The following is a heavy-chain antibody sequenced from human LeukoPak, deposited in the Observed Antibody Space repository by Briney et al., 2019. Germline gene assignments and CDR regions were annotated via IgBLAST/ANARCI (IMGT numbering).Heavy chain of an antibody. CDR2: ISISGRTI. CDR3: ASIQGDIFTGSNWFDP. V-gene: IGHV3-48*03. Sequence: GGSLRLSFAASGFTFISYGMHWVRQAAGKWLEWVSSISISGRTIYYPDSVKGRFTISRDNAKTSLYLHMLSLSAEDAAVYYCASIQGDIFTGSNWFDPWGQGTPVTVSS. J-gene: IGHJ5*02. D-gene: IGHD3-9*01. CDR1: GFTFISYG.